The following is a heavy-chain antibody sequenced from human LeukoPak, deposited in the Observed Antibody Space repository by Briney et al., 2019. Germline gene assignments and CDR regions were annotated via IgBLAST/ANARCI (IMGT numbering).Heavy chain of an antibody. D-gene: IGHD1-26*01. Sequence: GGSLRLSCAASGFTFSSYSMNWVRQAPGKGLEWVSSISSSSSYIYYADSVKGRFTISRDNAKNSLYLQMNSLRAEDTAVYYCAKGIGHLVVGATTGFDYWGQGTLVTVSS. CDR3: AKGIGHLVVGATTGFDY. CDR1: GFTFSSYS. J-gene: IGHJ4*02. V-gene: IGHV3-21*01. CDR2: ISSSSSYI.